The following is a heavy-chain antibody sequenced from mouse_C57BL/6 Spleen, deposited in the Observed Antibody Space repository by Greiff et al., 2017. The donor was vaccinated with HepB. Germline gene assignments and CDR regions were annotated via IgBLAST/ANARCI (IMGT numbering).Heavy chain of an antibody. CDR3: ARALQRGAMDY. V-gene: IGHV7-3*01. CDR1: GFTFTDYY. J-gene: IGHJ4*01. Sequence: EVKLVESGGGLVQPGGSLSLSCAASGFTFTDYYMSWVRQPPGKALEWLGFIRNKANGYTTEYSASVKGRFTISRDNSQSILYLQMNALRAEDSATYYCARALQRGAMDYWGQGTSVTVSS. CDR2: IRNKANGYTT. D-gene: IGHD2-1*01.